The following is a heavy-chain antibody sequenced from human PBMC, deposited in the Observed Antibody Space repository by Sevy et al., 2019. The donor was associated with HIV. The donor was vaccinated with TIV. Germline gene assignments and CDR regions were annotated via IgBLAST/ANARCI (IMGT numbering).Heavy chain of an antibody. Sequence: GGSLRLSCVASGFPFNYYAMNWVRQAPGKGLEWILYINSDSDTMYYGDSVKGRFTISRDNAKNSLYLQMYSLRDEDTAVYYCARERGTYYDTSGYPYLLEAGFDYWGQGTLVTVSS. V-gene: IGHV3-48*02. D-gene: IGHD3-22*01. CDR3: ARERGTYYDTSGYPYLLEAGFDY. J-gene: IGHJ4*02. CDR1: GFPFNYYA. CDR2: INSDSDTM.